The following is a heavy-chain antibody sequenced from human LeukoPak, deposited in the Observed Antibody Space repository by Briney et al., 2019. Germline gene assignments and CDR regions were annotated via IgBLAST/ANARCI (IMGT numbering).Heavy chain of an antibody. Sequence: GASLRLSCAASGFTVSSNYMSWVRQAPGKGLEWVSVIYSGGSTYYADSVKGRFTISRDNSKNTLYLQMNSLRAEDTAVYYCARGTRMTPFDYWGQGTLVTVSS. J-gene: IGHJ4*02. CDR1: GFTVSSNY. CDR2: IYSGGST. D-gene: IGHD1-14*01. CDR3: ARGTRMTPFDY. V-gene: IGHV3-53*01.